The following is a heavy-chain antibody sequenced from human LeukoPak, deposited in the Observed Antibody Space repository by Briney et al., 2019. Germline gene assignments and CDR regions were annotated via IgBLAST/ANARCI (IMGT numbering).Heavy chain of an antibody. V-gene: IGHV1-69*05. J-gene: IGHJ3*02. D-gene: IGHD3-9*01. CDR1: GGTFSSYA. CDR3: ARPNDILTGYYNGYAFDI. CDR2: IIPIFGTA. Sequence: SVKVSCKASGGTFSSYAISWVRQAPGQGLEWMGRIIPIFGTANYAQKFQGRVTITTDESTSTAYMELSSLRSEDTAVYYCARPNDILTGYYNGYAFDIWDQGTMVTVSS.